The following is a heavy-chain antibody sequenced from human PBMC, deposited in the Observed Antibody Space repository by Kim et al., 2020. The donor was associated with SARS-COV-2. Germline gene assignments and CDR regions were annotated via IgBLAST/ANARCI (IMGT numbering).Heavy chain of an antibody. D-gene: IGHD1-1*01. CDR3: ARDGTTRNGGYYFDF. Sequence: QKSKGRVNITRDTSASTAYMELSSLRSEDTAVYYCARDGTTRNGGYYFDFWGQGALITVSS. V-gene: IGHV1-3*01. J-gene: IGHJ4*02.